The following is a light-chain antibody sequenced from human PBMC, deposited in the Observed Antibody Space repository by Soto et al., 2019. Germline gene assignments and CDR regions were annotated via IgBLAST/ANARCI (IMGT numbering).Light chain of an antibody. V-gene: IGLV1-40*01. J-gene: IGLJ1*01. CDR3: QSYDDSLSVPYV. CDR2: GNT. Sequence: QAVVTQPPSGSGAPGQRVTISCTGSSSNIGSTYDVQWYQQLPGTAPKLLIHGNTDRPSGVPDRFSGSKSGTSASLAITGLQADDEADYYCQSYDDSLSVPYVFGTGTKVPVL. CDR1: SSNIGSTYD.